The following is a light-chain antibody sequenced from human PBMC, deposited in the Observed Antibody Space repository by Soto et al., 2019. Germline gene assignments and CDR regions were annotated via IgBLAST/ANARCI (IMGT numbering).Light chain of an antibody. J-gene: IGLJ1*01. CDR2: GNS. CDR3: QSYDSSLSAPYV. Sequence: QSALTQPPSGSGAPGQRVTISCTGSSSNIGAGYGVHWYQQLPGTAPKLLIYGNSNRPSGVPDRFSGSKSGTSASLAITGLQAEDEADYYCQSYDSSLSAPYVFGTGTKVTVL. CDR1: SSNIGAGYG. V-gene: IGLV1-40*01.